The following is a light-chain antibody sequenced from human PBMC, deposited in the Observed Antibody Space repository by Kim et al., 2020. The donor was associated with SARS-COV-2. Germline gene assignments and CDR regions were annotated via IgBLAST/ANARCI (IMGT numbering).Light chain of an antibody. CDR2: WAS. Sequence: RATLNCKSSQTVLYNSNNKNYLAWYQQKPGLAPKLLIYWASIRESGVSDRFSGSGSETDFTLTISSLQAEDVAVYYCQQYYSTPPSFGQGTKLEI. J-gene: IGKJ2*03. CDR3: QQYYSTPPS. V-gene: IGKV4-1*01. CDR1: QTVLYNSNNKNY.